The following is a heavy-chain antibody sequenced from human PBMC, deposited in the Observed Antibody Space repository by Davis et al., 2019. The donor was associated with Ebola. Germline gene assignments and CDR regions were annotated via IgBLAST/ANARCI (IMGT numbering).Heavy chain of an antibody. D-gene: IGHD3-22*01. Sequence: PGGSLRLSCAASGFTFSSYGMHWVRQAPGKGLEWVAVISYDGSNKYYADSVKGRFTISRDNSKNTLYLQMNSLRAEDTAVYYCAKDSTYDSSGYYYDLDYWGQGTLVTVSS. J-gene: IGHJ4*02. CDR1: GFTFSSYG. CDR3: AKDSTYDSSGYYYDLDY. CDR2: ISYDGSNK. V-gene: IGHV3-30*18.